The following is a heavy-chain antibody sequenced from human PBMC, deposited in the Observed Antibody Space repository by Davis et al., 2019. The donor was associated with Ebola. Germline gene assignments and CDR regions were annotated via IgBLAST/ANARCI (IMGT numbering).Heavy chain of an antibody. V-gene: IGHV1-69*02. CDR2: IIPILGIA. CDR3: ARVTSDFWSGISYYFDY. D-gene: IGHD3-3*01. J-gene: IGHJ4*02. CDR1: GGTFSSYT. Sequence: SVKVSCKASGGTFSSYTISWVRQAPGQGLEWMGRIIPILGIANYAQKFQGRVTITADKSTSTAYMELSSLRSEDTAVYYCARVTSDFWSGISYYFDYWGQGTLVTVSS.